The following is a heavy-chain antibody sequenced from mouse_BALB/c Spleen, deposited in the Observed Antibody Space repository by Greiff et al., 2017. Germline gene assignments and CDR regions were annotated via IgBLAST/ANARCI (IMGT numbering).Heavy chain of an antibody. CDR2: INPSSGYT. D-gene: IGHD2-3*01. CDR1: GYTFTSYT. Sequence: VQLQQSGAELARPGASVKMSCKASGYTFTSYTMHWVKQRPGQGLEWIGYINPSSGYTNYNQKFKDKATWTADKSSSTAYMQLSSLTSEDSAVYDCERFPDGYYAWFAYWGQGTLVTVSA. V-gene: IGHV1-4*01. J-gene: IGHJ3*01. CDR3: ERFPDGYYAWFAY.